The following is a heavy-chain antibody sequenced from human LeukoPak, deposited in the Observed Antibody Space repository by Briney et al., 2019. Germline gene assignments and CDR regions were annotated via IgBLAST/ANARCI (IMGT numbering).Heavy chain of an antibody. CDR3: ATDCSGNRCYSL. V-gene: IGHV3-43*02. CDR2: ISGGGGST. D-gene: IGHD2-15*01. J-gene: IGHJ4*02. CDR1: GFTFNDYA. Sequence: GSLRLSCAVSGFTFNDYAMNWIRQAPGKGLEWVSFISGGGGSTYYADSAKGRFTISRDNSRNSLYLQMNSLRLGDTALYYCATDCSGNRCYSLWGQGTLVTVSS.